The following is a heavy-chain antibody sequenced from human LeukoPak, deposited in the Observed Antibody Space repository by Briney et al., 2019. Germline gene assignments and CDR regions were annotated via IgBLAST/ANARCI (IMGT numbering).Heavy chain of an antibody. J-gene: IGHJ4*02. CDR3: ARGGYCSSTSCYFPPSFDY. CDR1: GGTFSSCA. V-gene: IGHV1-69*05. CDR2: IIPIFGTA. D-gene: IGHD2-2*01. Sequence: ASVKVSCKASGGTFSSCAISWVRQAPGQGLEWMGRIIPIFGTANYAQKFQGRVTITTDESTSTAYMELSSLRSEDTAVYYCARGGYCSSTSCYFPPSFDYWGQGTLVTVSS.